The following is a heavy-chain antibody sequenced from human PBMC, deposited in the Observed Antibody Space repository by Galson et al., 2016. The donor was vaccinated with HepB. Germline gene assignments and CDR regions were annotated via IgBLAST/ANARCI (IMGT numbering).Heavy chain of an antibody. D-gene: IGHD4-17*01. V-gene: IGHV3-23*01. J-gene: IGHJ4*02. Sequence: SLRLSCAASGFTLNIYAMSWVRQAPGKGLEWVAAIAGSGAPTNYADSVKGRFTISRGNSKNTLYLQMNSLRAEDTAVYYCAKGLYGDYSYFDDWGQGTLVTVSS. CDR2: IAGSGAPT. CDR1: GFTLNIYA. CDR3: AKGLYGDYSYFDD.